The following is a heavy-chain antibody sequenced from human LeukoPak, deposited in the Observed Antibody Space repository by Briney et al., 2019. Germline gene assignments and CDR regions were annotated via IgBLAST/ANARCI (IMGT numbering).Heavy chain of an antibody. J-gene: IGHJ4*02. CDR2: IYYSGST. D-gene: IGHD3-22*01. Sequence: PSETLSLTCTVSGGSISTGDYYWSWIRQPPGKGLEYIGYIYYSGSTYYNPSLKSRITISVDTSKNQFSLKLSSVPAAATAVYYCAVGHYYHSSGYPFDSWGQGTLVTVSS. CDR3: AVGHYYHSSGYPFDS. CDR1: GGSISTGDYY. V-gene: IGHV4-30-4*01.